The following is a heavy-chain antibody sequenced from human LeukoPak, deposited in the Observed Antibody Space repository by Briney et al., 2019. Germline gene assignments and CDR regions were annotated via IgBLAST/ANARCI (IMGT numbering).Heavy chain of an antibody. CDR2: ISGSGGST. CDR1: GFTFSSYA. D-gene: IGHD2-21*01. J-gene: IGHJ4*02. Sequence: AGGSPRLSCAASGFTFSSYAMSWVRQAPGKGLEWVSAISGSGGSTYYADSVKGRFTISRDNSKNTLYLQMNSLRAEDTAVYYCAKDHRYCGGDCYSTNDYWGQGTLVTVSS. V-gene: IGHV3-23*01. CDR3: AKDHRYCGGDCYSTNDY.